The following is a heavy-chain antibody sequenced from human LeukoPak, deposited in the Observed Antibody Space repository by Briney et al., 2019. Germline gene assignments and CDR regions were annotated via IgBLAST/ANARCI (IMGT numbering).Heavy chain of an antibody. CDR2: INPNSGGT. CDR1: GYTFTGYY. CDR3: ARERFGEPYYYYGMDV. D-gene: IGHD3-10*01. J-gene: IGHJ6*02. V-gene: IGHV1-2*02. Sequence: ASVKVSCKASGYTFTGYYMHWVRQAPGQGLEWMGWINPNSGGTNYAQKVQGRVTMARDTSISTAYMELSRLRSDDTAVYYCARERFGEPYYYYGMDVWGQGTLVTVSS.